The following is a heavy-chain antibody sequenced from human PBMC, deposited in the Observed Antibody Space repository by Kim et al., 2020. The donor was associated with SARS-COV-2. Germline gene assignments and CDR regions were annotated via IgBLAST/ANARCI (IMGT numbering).Heavy chain of an antibody. J-gene: IGHJ6*02. Sequence: GGSLRLSCEASGFTFIDYSMDWVRQAPGKGLEWVSSISTSSTFVSYADSVKGRLIVSRDNGNNLLFLHMTSLRAEDTAVYYCVRETRDGMDVWGQGTAVTVSS. V-gene: IGHV3-21*06. D-gene: IGHD2-2*01. CDR3: VRETRDGMDV. CDR2: ISTSSTFV. CDR1: GFTFIDYS.